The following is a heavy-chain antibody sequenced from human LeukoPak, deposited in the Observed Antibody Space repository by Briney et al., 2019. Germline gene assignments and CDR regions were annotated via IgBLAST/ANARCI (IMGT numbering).Heavy chain of an antibody. CDR3: ARLYGTFLEWSPYFDY. CDR2: IYSGGST. J-gene: IGHJ4*02. CDR1: GFTVSSNF. V-gene: IGHV3-53*04. D-gene: IGHD3-3*02. Sequence: VGSLRLSCAASGFTVSSNFMSWVRQAPGKGLEGVAVIYSGGSTYYADSVKGRFTISRHNSKNTLYLQMNSLRAEDTAVYYCARLYGTFLEWSPYFDYWGQGTLVTVSS.